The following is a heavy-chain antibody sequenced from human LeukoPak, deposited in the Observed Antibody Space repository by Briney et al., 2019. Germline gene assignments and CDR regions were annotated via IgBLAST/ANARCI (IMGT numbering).Heavy chain of an antibody. Sequence: GGSLRLSCAASGFTFSSYDMTWVRQAPGKGLEWVSCISKGGDSIYYVDSVKGRFTISRDNSKNTLYLQMNSLRAVDTAVYYCAKYQLRYNRTWRGAFDVWGQGTMVTVSS. D-gene: IGHD3-10*01. CDR1: GFTFSSYD. CDR3: AKYQLRYNRTWRGAFDV. V-gene: IGHV3-23*01. J-gene: IGHJ3*01. CDR2: ISKGGDSI.